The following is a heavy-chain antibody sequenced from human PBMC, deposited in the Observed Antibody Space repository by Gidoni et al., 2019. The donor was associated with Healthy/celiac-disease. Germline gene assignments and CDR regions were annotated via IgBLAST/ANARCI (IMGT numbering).Heavy chain of an antibody. D-gene: IGHD3-22*01. Sequence: EVQLVESGGGLVKPGGSLRLSCAASGFTFSTAWMSWVRQAPGKGLEWVGRIKSKTDGGTTDYAAPVKGRFTISRDDSKNTLYLQMNSLKTEDTAVYYCTTAPGGYYDSSGFLGDYWGQGTLVTVSS. CDR3: TTAPGGYYDSSGFLGDY. J-gene: IGHJ4*02. CDR2: IKSKTDGGTT. CDR1: GFTFSTAW. V-gene: IGHV3-15*01.